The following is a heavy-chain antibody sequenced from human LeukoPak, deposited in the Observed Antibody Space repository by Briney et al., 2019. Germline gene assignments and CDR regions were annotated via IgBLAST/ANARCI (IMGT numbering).Heavy chain of an antibody. V-gene: IGHV3-21*01. Sequence: GGSLRLSCAASGFTFSNYNMNWVRQVPGKGLEWVSSISSSSSYIFYADSVKGRFTISRDNAKNSLYLQMNSLRAEDTAVYYCVRDPSGSGFAFDSWGQGALVTVSS. CDR3: VRDPSGSGFAFDS. CDR2: ISSSSSYI. J-gene: IGHJ4*02. CDR1: GFTFSNYN. D-gene: IGHD1-1*01.